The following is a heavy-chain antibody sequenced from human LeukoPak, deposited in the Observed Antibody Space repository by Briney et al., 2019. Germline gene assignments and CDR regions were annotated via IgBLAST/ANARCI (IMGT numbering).Heavy chain of an antibody. CDR1: VGSFSGYY. Sequence: PSETLSLTCAVYVGSFSGYYWSWIRQPPGKGLEWIGEINHSGSTNYNPSLKSRVTISVGTSKNQFSLKLSSVTAADTAVYYCARGLIDRDPVYYFDYWGQGTLVTVSS. CDR2: INHSGST. J-gene: IGHJ4*02. V-gene: IGHV4-34*01. D-gene: IGHD3-22*01. CDR3: ARGLIDRDPVYYFDY.